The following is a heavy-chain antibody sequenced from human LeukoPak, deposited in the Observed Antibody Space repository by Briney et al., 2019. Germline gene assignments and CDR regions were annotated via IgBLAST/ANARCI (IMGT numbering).Heavy chain of an antibody. CDR2: MNPSSGGT. CDR3: ARDFCSGGSCYSRFDY. CDR1: GCTFTSYD. J-gene: IGHJ4*02. V-gene: IGHV1-2*02. Sequence: ASVKVSCKASGCTFTSYDINWVRQATGQGLEWMGWMNPSSGGTNYAQKFQGRVTMTRDTSISTAYMELSRLRSDDTAVYYCARDFCSGGSCYSRFDYWGQGTLVTVSS. D-gene: IGHD2-15*01.